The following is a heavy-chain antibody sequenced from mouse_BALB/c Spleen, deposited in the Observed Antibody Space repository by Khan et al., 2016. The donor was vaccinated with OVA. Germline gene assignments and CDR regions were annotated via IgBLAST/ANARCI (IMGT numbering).Heavy chain of an antibody. CDR2: INTYTGEP. V-gene: IGHV9-3-1*01. D-gene: IGHD2-12*01. Sequence: QIQLVQSGPELKKPGETVKISCKASGSTFTNYGMNWVKQAPGKDLEWMGWINTYTGEPTYDDDFKGRFAFSLETSASTAYLQINNLKNEDTATYFCARRNYSYYRHFDVWGAGTTVTVSS. J-gene: IGHJ1*01. CDR1: GSTFTNYG. CDR3: ARRNYSYYRHFDV.